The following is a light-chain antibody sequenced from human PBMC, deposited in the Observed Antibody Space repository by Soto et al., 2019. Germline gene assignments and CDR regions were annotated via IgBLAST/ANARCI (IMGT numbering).Light chain of an antibody. Sequence: DIQMTQSPSSLPASVGDRVTITCRASQTISTYLNWYQQKPGKAPRLLIYDASSLLSGVPSRFSGSGSGTDFTLTIASLQPEDFSTYYCQQSDSTPYTVGQGTKVDIK. CDR1: QTISTY. J-gene: IGKJ2*01. CDR3: QQSDSTPYT. V-gene: IGKV1-39*01. CDR2: DAS.